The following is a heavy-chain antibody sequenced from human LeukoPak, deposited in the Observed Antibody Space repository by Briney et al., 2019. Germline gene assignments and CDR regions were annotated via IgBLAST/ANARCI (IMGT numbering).Heavy chain of an antibody. Sequence: SETLSLTCSVSGGYISNYYWSWIRQPPGKGLEWIGYIYSPGTTNYNPSLKSRVTISVDTSKNQFSLRLSSVTAADTAVYYCARGVVITGLDYWGQGTLVTVSS. D-gene: IGHD3-3*01. V-gene: IGHV4-59*01. CDR3: ARGVVITGLDY. CDR1: GGYISNYY. J-gene: IGHJ4*02. CDR2: IYSPGTT.